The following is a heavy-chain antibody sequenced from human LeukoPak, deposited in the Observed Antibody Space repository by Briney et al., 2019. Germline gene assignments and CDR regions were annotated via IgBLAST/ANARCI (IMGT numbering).Heavy chain of an antibody. CDR3: ARDLRAKY. D-gene: IGHD4/OR15-4a*01. CDR2: VHHSGRT. CDR1: GASIFNYY. Sequence: PSETLSLTCNVSGASIFNYYWSWIRQAPGKGPEWIGYVHHSGRTNSNPSLGSRVTMSVDTSTSQLSLNLTSVTTADTAVYFCARDLRAKYWGQGTLVFVSS. J-gene: IGHJ1*01. V-gene: IGHV4-59*01.